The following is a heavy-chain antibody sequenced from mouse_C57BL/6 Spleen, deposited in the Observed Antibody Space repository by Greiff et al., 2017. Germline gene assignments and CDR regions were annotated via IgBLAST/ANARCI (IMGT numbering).Heavy chain of an antibody. V-gene: IGHV1-26*01. D-gene: IGHD2-3*01. CDR3: ARDGYPAY. CDR2: INPNNGGT. Sequence: VQLQQSGPELVKPGASVKISCKASGYTFTDYYMNWVKQSHGKSLEWIGDINPNNGGTSYNQKFKGKATLTVDKSSSTAYMELRSLTSEDSAVYYCARDGYPAYWGQGTLVTVSA. J-gene: IGHJ3*01. CDR1: GYTFTDYY.